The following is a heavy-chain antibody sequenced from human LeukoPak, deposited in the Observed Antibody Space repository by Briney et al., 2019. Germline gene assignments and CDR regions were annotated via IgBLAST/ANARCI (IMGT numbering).Heavy chain of an antibody. CDR2: IIPIFGTA. D-gene: IGHD4-17*01. CDR3: ASQGTTDLSNDY. Sequence: ASVKVSCKASGGTFSSYAISWVRQAPGQGLEWMGGIIPIFGTANYAQKFQGRVTITADKSTSTAYMELSSLRSEDTAVYCCASQGTTDLSNDYWGQGTLVTVSS. CDR1: GGTFSSYA. V-gene: IGHV1-69*06. J-gene: IGHJ4*02.